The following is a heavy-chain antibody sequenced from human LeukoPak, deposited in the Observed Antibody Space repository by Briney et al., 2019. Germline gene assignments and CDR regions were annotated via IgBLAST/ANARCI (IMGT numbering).Heavy chain of an antibody. Sequence: GGSLRLSCAASGFTFSSYSMNWVRQAPGKGLEWVSYISSSSSTIYYADSVKGRFTISRDNVKNSLYLQMNSLRAEGTAVYYCARDLTYYYDSSASYWGQGTLVTVSS. D-gene: IGHD3-22*01. V-gene: IGHV3-48*01. CDR3: ARDLTYYYDSSASY. CDR2: ISSSSSTI. J-gene: IGHJ1*01. CDR1: GFTFSSYS.